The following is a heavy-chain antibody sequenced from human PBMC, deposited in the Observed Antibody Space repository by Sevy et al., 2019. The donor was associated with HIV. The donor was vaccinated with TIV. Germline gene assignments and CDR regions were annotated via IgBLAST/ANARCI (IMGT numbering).Heavy chain of an antibody. CDR1: GFTFSSYA. CDR2: ISYDDGSNR. Sequence: GGSLRLSCAASGFTFSSYALHWVRQAPGKGLEWVAVISYDDGSNRNYADSVKGRFTISRDNSKNTVYLQMNSLRPEDTAVYYCARDPGIAVAGEYYFDYWGQGTLVTVSS. D-gene: IGHD6-19*01. J-gene: IGHJ4*02. V-gene: IGHV3-30-3*01. CDR3: ARDPGIAVAGEYYFDY.